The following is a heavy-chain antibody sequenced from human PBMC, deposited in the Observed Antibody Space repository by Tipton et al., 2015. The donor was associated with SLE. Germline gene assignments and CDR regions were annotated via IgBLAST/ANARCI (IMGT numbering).Heavy chain of an antibody. CDR3: AMIQWLPFPFDY. J-gene: IGHJ4*02. V-gene: IGHV4-59*11. D-gene: IGHD5-12*01. CDR1: GGSISSHY. Sequence: TLSLTCTVSGGSISSHYWSWIRQPPGKGLEWIGYIYYSGSTNYNPSLKSRVTISVDTSKNQFSLKLSSVTAADTAVYYCAMIQWLPFPFDYWGQGTLVTVSS. CDR2: IYYSGST.